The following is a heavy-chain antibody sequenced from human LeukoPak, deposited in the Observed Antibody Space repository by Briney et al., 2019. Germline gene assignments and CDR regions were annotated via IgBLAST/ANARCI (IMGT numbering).Heavy chain of an antibody. CDR1: GYTFTGYY. Sequence: GASVKVSCKASGYTFTGYYMHWVRQAPGQGLEWMGWINPNSGGTNYAQKFQGRVTMTRDTSISTAYMELSRLRSDDTAVYYCARRKRITMVRGVNSASDYYYYGMDVWGQGTTVTVSS. V-gene: IGHV1-2*02. CDR2: INPNSGGT. J-gene: IGHJ6*02. D-gene: IGHD3-10*01. CDR3: ARRKRITMVRGVNSASDYYYYGMDV.